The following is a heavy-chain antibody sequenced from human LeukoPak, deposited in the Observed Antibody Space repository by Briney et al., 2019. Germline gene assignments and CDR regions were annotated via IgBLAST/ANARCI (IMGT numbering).Heavy chain of an antibody. Sequence: SGTLSLSCTVSGGSIIGDYWSWIRQPPGKGLEWIGYIYYSGNTNYNPALTRRVTISADTSKNQSSLRLKSVTAADTAVYYCANQDPAAGSDYWGQGTLVIVSS. J-gene: IGHJ4*02. CDR2: IYYSGNT. CDR1: GGSIIGDY. D-gene: IGHD6-13*01. V-gene: IGHV4-59*08. CDR3: ANQDPAAGSDY.